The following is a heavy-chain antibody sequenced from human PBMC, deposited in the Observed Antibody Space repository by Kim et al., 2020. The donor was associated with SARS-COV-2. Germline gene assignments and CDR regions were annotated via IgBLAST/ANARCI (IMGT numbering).Heavy chain of an antibody. D-gene: IGHD3-22*01. Sequence: ADSVKVRFTISRDNAKNSLYLQMTSLRAEDTAVYYCASNPAYYDSSGSLDYWGEGTLVTVSS. V-gene: IGHV3-48*03. J-gene: IGHJ4*02. CDR3: ASNPAYYDSSGSLDY.